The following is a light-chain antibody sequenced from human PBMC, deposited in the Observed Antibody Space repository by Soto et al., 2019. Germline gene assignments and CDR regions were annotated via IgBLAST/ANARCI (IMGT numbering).Light chain of an antibody. Sequence: EIVLTQSPGTLSLFPGEGATLSCRASQSISSSYLAWYQQKPGQAPRLLVYGASSRASDVPARFSGSGSGTDFTLTISRLEPEDFAVYYCQQYTDSRTFGQGTKVDIK. J-gene: IGKJ1*01. CDR2: GAS. V-gene: IGKV3-20*01. CDR3: QQYTDSRT. CDR1: QSISSSY.